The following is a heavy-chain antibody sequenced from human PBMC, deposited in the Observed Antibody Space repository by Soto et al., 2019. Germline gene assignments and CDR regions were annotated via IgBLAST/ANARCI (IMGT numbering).Heavy chain of an antibody. V-gene: IGHV3-15*07. D-gene: IGHD3-22*01. J-gene: IGHJ5*02. CDR3: TSPGGYYDSSGCGP. CDR1: GFTFSNAW. Sequence: GGSLRLSCAASGFTFSNAWMNWVRQAPGKGLEWVGHIKRKTDGETTNYGAPVKGRFTISRDDSKNTLYLQMNSMKTEDTAVYYCTSPGGYYDSSGCGPWGQGTLVTVSS. CDR2: IKRKTDGETT.